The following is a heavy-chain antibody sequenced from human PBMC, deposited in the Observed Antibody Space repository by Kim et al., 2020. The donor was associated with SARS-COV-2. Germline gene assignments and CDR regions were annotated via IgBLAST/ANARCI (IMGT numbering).Heavy chain of an antibody. V-gene: IGHV4-31*03. CDR3: ARDLRGVGYFDY. CDR1: GDSISRVGNY. Sequence: SETLSLTCTVSGDSISRVGNYWNWIRQHPGKGLEWIGYIYYSGNTYYNPSLKSRATISLNTSENQFSLRLSSVTAADTAVYYCARDLRGVGYFDYWGQGTLVTVSS. D-gene: IGHD1-26*01. J-gene: IGHJ4*02. CDR2: IYYSGNT.